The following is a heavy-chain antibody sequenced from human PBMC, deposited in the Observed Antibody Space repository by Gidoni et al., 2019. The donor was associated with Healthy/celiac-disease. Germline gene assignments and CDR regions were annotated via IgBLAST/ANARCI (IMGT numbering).Heavy chain of an antibody. J-gene: IGHJ4*02. CDR3: AREGYGSGSYCEEVFVY. CDR1: GYTFTSYY. V-gene: IGHV1-46*01. Sequence: QVQLVQSGAEVKKPGASVKVSCKASGYTFTSYYMHWVRQAPGQGLEWMGIIKPSGGSTSYAQKFQGRVTMTRDTSTSTVYMELSSLRSEDTAVYYCAREGYGSGSYCEEVFVYWGQGTLVTVSS. D-gene: IGHD3-10*01. CDR2: IKPSGGST.